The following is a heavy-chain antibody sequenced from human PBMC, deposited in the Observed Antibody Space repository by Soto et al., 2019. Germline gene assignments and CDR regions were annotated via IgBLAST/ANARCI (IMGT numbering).Heavy chain of an antibody. CDR3: ARALIGGYFDL. D-gene: IGHD3-16*02. Sequence: QVQLVQSGAEVKKPGASVKVSCKASGYTFTSYGISWVRQAPGQGLEWMGWISAYNGNTNYAQRLQGRVTMTKDTSTRAAYMGLRSLRSDDTAVYYCARALIGGYFDLWGRGTLVTVSS. J-gene: IGHJ2*01. CDR2: ISAYNGNT. V-gene: IGHV1-18*01. CDR1: GYTFTSYG.